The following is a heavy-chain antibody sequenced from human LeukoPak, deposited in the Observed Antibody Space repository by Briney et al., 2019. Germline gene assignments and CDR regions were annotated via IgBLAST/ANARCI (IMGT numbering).Heavy chain of an antibody. Sequence: GGSLRLSCAASGFSFSTYSMNWIRQAPGRGLEWVSSINSDSIWIYYADSVRGRFTISRDNSKNTLYLQMNSLRAEDTAVYYCATHAGARYGSLGCWGQGTLVTVSS. CDR3: ATHAGARYGSLGC. CDR1: GFSFSTYS. V-gene: IGHV3-21*01. J-gene: IGHJ4*02. CDR2: INSDSIWI. D-gene: IGHD3-10*01.